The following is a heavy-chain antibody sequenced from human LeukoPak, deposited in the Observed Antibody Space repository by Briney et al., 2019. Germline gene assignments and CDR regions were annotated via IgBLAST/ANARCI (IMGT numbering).Heavy chain of an antibody. CDR2: IYYSGST. D-gene: IGHD5-18*01. Sequence: PSETLSLTCTVSGDSIRSTDYCWGWIRQPPGKGLEWIGNIYYSGSTYYNPSLESRFTISVDTSKNHFSLKLTSVTAADTAVYYCARRGYNYGYGWFDPWGQGNLVTVSS. CDR1: GDSIRSTDYC. J-gene: IGHJ5*02. V-gene: IGHV4-39*02. CDR3: ARRGYNYGYGWFDP.